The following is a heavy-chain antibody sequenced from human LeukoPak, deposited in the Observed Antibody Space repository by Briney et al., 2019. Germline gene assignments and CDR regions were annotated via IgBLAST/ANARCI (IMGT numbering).Heavy chain of an antibody. Sequence: ASVKVSCKASVYTFTGYYMHWVRQAPGQGLEWMGWINPNSGGTNYAQKFQGRVTMTRDTSISTAYMELSRLRSDDTAVYYCARADYGGNSELAYWRQGTLVTVSS. CDR2: INPNSGGT. D-gene: IGHD4-23*01. V-gene: IGHV1-2*02. CDR3: ARADYGGNSELAY. J-gene: IGHJ4*02. CDR1: VYTFTGYY.